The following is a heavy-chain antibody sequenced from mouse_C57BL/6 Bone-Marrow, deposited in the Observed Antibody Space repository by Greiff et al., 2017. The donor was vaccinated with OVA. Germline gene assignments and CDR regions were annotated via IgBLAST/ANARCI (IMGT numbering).Heavy chain of an antibody. J-gene: IGHJ2*01. Sequence: EVMLVESGGGLVKPGGSLKLSCAASGFTFSDYGMHWVRQAPEKGLEWVAYISSGSSTIYYADTVKGRFTITRDNAKNTLFLHMTSLRSEDTAMYYCARPGDYGGVDYWGQGTTLTVSS. D-gene: IGHD2-4*01. V-gene: IGHV5-17*01. CDR2: ISSGSSTI. CDR1: GFTFSDYG. CDR3: ARPGDYGGVDY.